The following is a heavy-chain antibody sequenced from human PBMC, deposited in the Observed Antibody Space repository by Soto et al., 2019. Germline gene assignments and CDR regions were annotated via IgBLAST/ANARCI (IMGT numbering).Heavy chain of an antibody. CDR2: INSDGSST. V-gene: IGHV3-74*01. Sequence: GGSLRLSCAASGFTFSSYWMHWVRQAPGKGLVWVSRINSDGSSTSYADSVKGRFTISRDNAKNTLYLQMNSLRAEDTAVYYCARDRVVVAATIYYGMDVWGQGTTVTVSS. D-gene: IGHD2-15*01. CDR3: ARDRVVVAATIYYGMDV. CDR1: GFTFSSYW. J-gene: IGHJ6*02.